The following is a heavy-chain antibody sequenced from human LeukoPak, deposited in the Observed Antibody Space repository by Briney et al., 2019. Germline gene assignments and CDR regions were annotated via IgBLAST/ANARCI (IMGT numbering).Heavy chain of an antibody. V-gene: IGHV1-69*04. CDR1: GYTFTSYG. D-gene: IGHD1-7*01. CDR2: IIPILGIA. CDR3: ARDGTTAAPFDY. J-gene: IGHJ4*02. Sequence: SVKVSCKASGYTFTSYGISWVRQAPGQGLEWMGRIIPILGIANYAQKFQGRVTITADKSTSTAYMELSSLRSEDTAVYYCARDGTTAAPFDYWGQGTLVTVSS.